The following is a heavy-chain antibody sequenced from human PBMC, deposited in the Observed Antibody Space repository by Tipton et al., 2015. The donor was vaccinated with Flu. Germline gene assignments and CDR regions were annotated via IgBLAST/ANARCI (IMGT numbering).Heavy chain of an antibody. CDR2: IYDSGNT. D-gene: IGHD2-15*01. CDR1: GGSISSGGDS. V-gene: IGHV4-30-2*01. Sequence: TLSLTCFVSGGSISSGGDSWNWLRQPPGKGLEWIGYIYDSGNTYYNPSLKSRVTISVDTSKNQFSLKLSSVTAADTAVYYCVRSLSWANWFDPWGQGTLVTVSS. J-gene: IGHJ5*02. CDR3: VRSLSWANWFDP.